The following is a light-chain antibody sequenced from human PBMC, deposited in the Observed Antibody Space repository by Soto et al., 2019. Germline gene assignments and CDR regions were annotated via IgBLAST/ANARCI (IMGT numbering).Light chain of an antibody. CDR3: SSDTDGANYV. Sequence: QSALTQPASVSGSPGQSITISCTGTSSDLASYNYVSWYQQQPGKAPKLMIYQVTNRPSGVSNRFSGSRSGNTASLTISGLEAEDDYDYYSSSDTDGANYVFGTGTKVTVL. CDR2: QVT. J-gene: IGLJ1*01. CDR1: SSDLASYNY. V-gene: IGLV2-14*01.